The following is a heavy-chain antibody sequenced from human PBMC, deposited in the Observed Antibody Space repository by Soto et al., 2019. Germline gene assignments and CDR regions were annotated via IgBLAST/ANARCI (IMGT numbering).Heavy chain of an antibody. Sequence: EVQLLESGGGLVQPGGSLRLSCAASGFTFSIYAMRWVRQAPGRGLDWVSTISGSGGSTYYADSVKGRFTISRDNYKNTLYLQMTSLRAEDTAVYYCALFIICSSACCYTEELDSWGQGTLVTVSS. CDR3: ALFIICSSACCYTEELDS. J-gene: IGHJ4*02. CDR2: ISGSGGST. CDR1: GFTFSIYA. V-gene: IGHV3-23*01. D-gene: IGHD2-2*02.